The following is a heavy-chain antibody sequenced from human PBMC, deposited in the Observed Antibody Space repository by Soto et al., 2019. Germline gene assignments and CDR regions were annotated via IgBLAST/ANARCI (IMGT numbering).Heavy chain of an antibody. D-gene: IGHD3-10*02. V-gene: IGHV2-5*02. CDR3: AHYVSTSPAGWFDP. J-gene: IGHJ5*02. Sequence: QITLKESGPTLVKPTQTLTLTCTFSGLSLSTSGEAVGWIRQPPGKALEWLALIYWDDDKRYNPTLKTRLTITKDTSKDQVGLTRTNMDPVDTATYYCAHYVSTSPAGWFDPWGQGILVTVSS. CDR2: IYWDDDK. CDR1: GLSLSTSGEA.